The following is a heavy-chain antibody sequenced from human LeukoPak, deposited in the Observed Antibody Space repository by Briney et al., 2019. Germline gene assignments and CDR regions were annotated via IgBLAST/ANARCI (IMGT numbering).Heavy chain of an antibody. Sequence: PGGSLRLSCAASGFNFSGSTIHWVRQASGKGLEWVGRIRTKPNNYATAYGASVKGRFTISRDDSKNTAYLQMKSLKTEDTAVYYCTKLGYCSSTSCYAQGYWGQGTLVTVPS. CDR2: IRTKPNNYAT. J-gene: IGHJ4*02. V-gene: IGHV3-73*01. CDR3: TKLGYCSSTSCYAQGY. CDR1: GFNFSGST. D-gene: IGHD2-2*01.